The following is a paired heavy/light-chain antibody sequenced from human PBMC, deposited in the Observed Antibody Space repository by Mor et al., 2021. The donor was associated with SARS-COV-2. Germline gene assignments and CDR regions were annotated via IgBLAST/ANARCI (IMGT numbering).Heavy chain of an antibody. CDR3: GRNGHYSIDY. Sequence: QVQLQESGPGLVKPSGTLSLTCAVSGGSISSGNWWSWVRQAPKGLEWIGEILHTGSTTYNPSLKSRVTMSVDKSQNQFSLRLSSVTAADTAVYYCGRNGHYSIDYWGQGTLVTVSS. V-gene: IGHV4-4*02. D-gene: IGHD3-3*01. CDR2: ILHTGST. CDR1: GGSISSGNW. J-gene: IGHJ4*02.
Light chain of an antibody. J-gene: IGKJ2*01. V-gene: IGKV3-20*01. CDR3: QQYGDSPLYT. CDR2: SVS. Sequence: EIVLTQSPGTLYLSPGERATLSCRASQSVSNNYLAWYQQKPGQAPRLLIYSVSIRATGIPDRFSGSGSGTDFTLTISTLEPEDFAVYYCQQYGDSPLYTFGQGTKVEIK. CDR1: QSVSNNY.